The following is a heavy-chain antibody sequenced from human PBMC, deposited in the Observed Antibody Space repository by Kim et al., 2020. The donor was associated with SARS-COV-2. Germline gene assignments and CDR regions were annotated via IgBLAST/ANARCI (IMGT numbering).Heavy chain of an antibody. CDR2: IIPIFGTA. J-gene: IGHJ4*02. CDR1: GGTFSSYA. D-gene: IGHD3-22*01. CDR3: ASSSPGPALPLIRSYYDSSGYYPY. Sequence: SVKVSCKASGGTFSSYAISWVRQAPGQGLEWMGGIIPIFGTANYAQKFQGRVTITADESTSTAYMELSSLRSEDTAVYYCASSSPGPALPLIRSYYDSSGYYPYWGQGTLVTVSS. V-gene: IGHV1-69*13.